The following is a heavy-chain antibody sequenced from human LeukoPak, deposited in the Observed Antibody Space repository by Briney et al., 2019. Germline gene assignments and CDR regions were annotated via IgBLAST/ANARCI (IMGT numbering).Heavy chain of an antibody. CDR3: AKDAGSYEGDY. J-gene: IGHJ4*02. D-gene: IGHD1-26*01. CDR2: IXPXFGTA. CDR1: GGTFSIYA. V-gene: IGHV1-69*06. Sequence: SVKVSCKASGGTFSIYAISWXXQAPGQGLXXXGRIXPXFGTANYAQEFXXXVTITSDKSTSTAYMELSSLRSEDTAVYYCAKDAGSYEGDYWGQGTLVTVSS.